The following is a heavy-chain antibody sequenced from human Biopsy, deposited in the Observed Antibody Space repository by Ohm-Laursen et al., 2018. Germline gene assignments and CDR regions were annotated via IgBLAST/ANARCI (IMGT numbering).Heavy chain of an antibody. CDR1: GGSMSSYY. CDR3: AREAAIIDPRTRAFDY. J-gene: IGHJ4*02. D-gene: IGHD6-25*01. Sequence: SETLSLTCTVSGGSMSSYYWTWIRQPPGKGLEWIGYIYNSGSTNYNPSLKSRVTISVAVDTSKSQFSLRLSSVTAADTAVYYCAREAAIIDPRTRAFDYWGQGTLVTVSS. V-gene: IGHV4-59*01. CDR2: IYNSGST.